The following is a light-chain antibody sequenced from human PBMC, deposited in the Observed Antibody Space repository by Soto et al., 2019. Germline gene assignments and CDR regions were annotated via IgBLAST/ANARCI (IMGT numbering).Light chain of an antibody. V-gene: IGLV2-14*03. CDR2: DVD. CDR1: SSDIGGYNH. Sequence: QSVLTQPASVSGSPGQSITVSCTGVSSDIGGYNHVSWYQQHPGNVPRLIIYDVDNRPLGISNRFSGSQSGNTASLSISPLQAEAEADYYCCAYTAITTLCWVFGGGTKVTVL. CDR3: CAYTAITTLCWV. J-gene: IGLJ3*02.